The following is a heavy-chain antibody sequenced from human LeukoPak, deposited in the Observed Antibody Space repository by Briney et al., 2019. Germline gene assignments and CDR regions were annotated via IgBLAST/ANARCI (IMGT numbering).Heavy chain of an antibody. V-gene: IGHV4-39*01. J-gene: IGHJ4*02. Sequence: SETLSLTCTVSGGSISSSSYYWGWIRQPPGKGLEWIGSIYYSGSTYYNPSLKSRITISVDTSKNQFSLKLSSVTAADTAVYYCARQGYSYGYILPKIDYWGQGTLVTVSS. CDR1: GGSISSSSYY. D-gene: IGHD5-18*01. CDR2: IYYSGST. CDR3: ARQGYSYGYILPKIDY.